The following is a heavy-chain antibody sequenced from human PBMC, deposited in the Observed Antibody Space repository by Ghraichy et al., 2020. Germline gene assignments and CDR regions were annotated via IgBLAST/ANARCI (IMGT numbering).Heavy chain of an antibody. V-gene: IGHV3-30*04. Sequence: GGSLRLSCADSGFTFSSYAMHWVRQAPGKGLEWVSVISYDGSNKYYADSVKGRFTISRDNSKNTLYLQMNSLRAEDTAVYYCARVTFEAVPADSWMDVGGKGTTVTVSS. D-gene: IGHD2-2*01. CDR2: ISYDGSNK. J-gene: IGHJ6*04. CDR3: ARVTFEAVPADSWMDV. CDR1: GFTFSSYA.